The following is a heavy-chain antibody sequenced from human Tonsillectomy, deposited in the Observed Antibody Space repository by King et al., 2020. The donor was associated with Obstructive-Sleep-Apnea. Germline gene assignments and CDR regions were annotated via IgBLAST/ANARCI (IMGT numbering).Heavy chain of an antibody. D-gene: IGHD3-16*01. V-gene: IGHV4-31*03. Sequence: QLQESGPGLVKPSQTLSLTCTVSGGSIISGGYHWSWIRQHPGKGLEWIGYIYDSGSTTYNPSLTRRIAISVDTSKNQFSLKLRSVTAADTAVYYWARLPGGNYGMDVWGQGTTVTVSS. J-gene: IGHJ6*02. CDR2: IYDSGST. CDR3: ARLPGGNYGMDV. CDR1: GGSIISGGYH.